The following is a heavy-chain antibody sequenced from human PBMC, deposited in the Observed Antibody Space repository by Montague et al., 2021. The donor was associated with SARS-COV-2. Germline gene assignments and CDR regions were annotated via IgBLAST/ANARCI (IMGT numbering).Heavy chain of an antibody. CDR1: GGSFRGYY. J-gene: IGHJ5*02. CDR2: INDSGST. D-gene: IGHD3-22*01. V-gene: IGHV4-34*01. CDR3: ARSLFYYDPRGYPSGGRWFDP. Sequence: SETRSLTCAVYGGSFRGYYWYWIRQPPGRGLEWIGGINDSGSTDYNPSLKGRVIMSVDTSKNQFSLRLTSLTAADTAMYYCARSLFYYDPRGYPSGGRWFDPWGQGTLVIVSS.